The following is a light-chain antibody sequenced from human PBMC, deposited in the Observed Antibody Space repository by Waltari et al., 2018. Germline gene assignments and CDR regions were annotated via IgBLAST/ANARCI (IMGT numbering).Light chain of an antibody. J-gene: IGKJ2*01. CDR1: QGLVHSDGNTY. CDR3: MQATHWSYT. Sequence: DVVMTQSPLSLPVTLGQPASISCRSSQGLVHSDGNTYLSWFQQRPGQSPRRLIYEVSNRDAGVPDRFSGSGSGTDFTLKISRVEAEDVAVYYCMQATHWSYTFGQGPSWRSN. CDR2: EVS. V-gene: IGKV2-30*02.